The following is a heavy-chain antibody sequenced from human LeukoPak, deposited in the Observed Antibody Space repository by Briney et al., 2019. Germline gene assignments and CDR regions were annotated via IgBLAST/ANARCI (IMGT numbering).Heavy chain of an antibody. CDR2: IKDDGRDK. V-gene: IGHV3-7*01. J-gene: IGHJ4*02. CDR1: GFTFSRYW. D-gene: IGHD5-18*01. Sequence: PGGSLRLSCAASGFTFSRYWMSWVRQAPGKGLEWVANIKDDGRDKHYVDSVKGRFTISRDNAKNALYLQMNSLRAENTAVYYCAVDTARGWGYWGQGTLVTVSS. CDR3: AVDTARGWGY.